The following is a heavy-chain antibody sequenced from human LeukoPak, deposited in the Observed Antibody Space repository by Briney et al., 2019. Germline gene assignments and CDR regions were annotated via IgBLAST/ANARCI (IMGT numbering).Heavy chain of an antibody. CDR2: TSYDGGNI. D-gene: IGHD3-22*01. CDR3: VRGGGLITVVVVNGFDI. V-gene: IGHV3-30*09. J-gene: IGHJ3*02. Sequence: PGGSLRLSCAASGFAFNTYALHWVRQAPGKGLEWLTLTSYDGGNIYYADSVKGRFAISRDNSKNTLYLEMNSLRPEDTAVYYCVRGGGLITVVVVNGFDIWGQGTVVTVSS. CDR1: GFAFNTYA.